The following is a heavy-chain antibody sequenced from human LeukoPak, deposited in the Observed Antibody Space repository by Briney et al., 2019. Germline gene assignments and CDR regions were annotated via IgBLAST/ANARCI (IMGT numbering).Heavy chain of an antibody. CDR3: ARHGGAAAGFGPVDY. CDR2: IYYSGST. V-gene: IGHV4-59*01. Sequence: SETLSLTCTVSGGSISSYYWSWIRQPPGKGLEWIGYIYYSGSTNYNPSLKSRVTISVDTSKNQFSLKLSSVTAADTAVYYCARHGGAAAGFGPVDYWGQGTLVTVSS. J-gene: IGHJ4*02. D-gene: IGHD6-13*01. CDR1: GGSISSYY.